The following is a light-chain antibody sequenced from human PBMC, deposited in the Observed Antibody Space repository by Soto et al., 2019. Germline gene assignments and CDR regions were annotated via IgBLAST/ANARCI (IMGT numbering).Light chain of an antibody. V-gene: IGLV1-40*01. Sequence: QLVLTQPPSVSGAPGQRVTISCTGSSSNIGAGYDVHWYQQFPGTVPKLLIYGNSNRPSGVPDRFSASKSGTSASLAITGLQAEDEADYYCQSYDSSLSGSVFGGGTKLTVL. CDR1: SSNIGAGYD. J-gene: IGLJ2*01. CDR3: QSYDSSLSGSV. CDR2: GNS.